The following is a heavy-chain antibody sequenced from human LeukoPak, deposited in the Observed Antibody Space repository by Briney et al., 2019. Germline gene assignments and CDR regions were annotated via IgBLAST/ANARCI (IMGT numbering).Heavy chain of an antibody. D-gene: IGHD3-16*01. V-gene: IGHV4-31*03. CDR2: IYYSGST. J-gene: IGHJ4*02. CDR1: GGSISGGGYY. Sequence: PPQTLSLTCTVSGGSISGGGYYGSWIRQHPGKGLEWIGYIYYSGSTYYNPSLRSRVTISVDTPKNQFSLKLSSVTAADTAVYYCAREGDSLDYWGQGTLVTVSS. CDR3: AREGDSLDY.